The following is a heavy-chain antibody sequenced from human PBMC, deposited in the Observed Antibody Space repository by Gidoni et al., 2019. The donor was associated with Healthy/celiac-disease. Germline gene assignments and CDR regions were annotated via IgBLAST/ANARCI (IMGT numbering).Heavy chain of an antibody. CDR1: GLTFRCYA. CDR3: AKVMRVAGNGYYFDY. J-gene: IGHJ4*02. Sequence: EVQLLESGGGLVQPGGSLRLSCADFGLTFRCYAMSWVRQAQGKGLEWVSAISGSGGSTYYADSVKGRFTISRDNSKNTLYLQMNSLRAEDTAVYYCAKVMRVAGNGYYFDYWGQGTLVTVSS. D-gene: IGHD6-19*01. CDR2: ISGSGGST. V-gene: IGHV3-23*01.